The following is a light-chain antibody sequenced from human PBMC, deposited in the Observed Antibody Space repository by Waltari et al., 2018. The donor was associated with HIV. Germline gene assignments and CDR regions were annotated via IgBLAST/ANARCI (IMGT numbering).Light chain of an antibody. J-gene: IGLJ2*01. V-gene: IGLV3-1*01. CDR3: QTWDKSTVV. CDR2: QDT. Sequence: SYELTQSPSVSVSPGQTASITCSGDKLGDKYACWYQQQPGQSPVLVIYQDTKRPSGIPERFSGSNSGNTATLTISGTQAMDEADYFCQTWDKSTVVFGGRTKLTVL. CDR1: KLGDKY.